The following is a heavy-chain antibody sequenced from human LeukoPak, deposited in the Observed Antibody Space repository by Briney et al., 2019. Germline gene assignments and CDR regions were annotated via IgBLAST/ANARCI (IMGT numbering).Heavy chain of an antibody. CDR3: ARDPGDYSPDAFDI. J-gene: IGHJ3*02. Sequence: PSETLSLTCTVSGGSISSSSYYWGWIRQPPGKGLEWIGSIYYSGSTYYNPSLKSRVTISVDTSKNQFSLKLSSVTAADTAVYYCARDPGDYSPDAFDIWGQGTMVTVSS. CDR2: IYYSGST. V-gene: IGHV4-39*07. D-gene: IGHD4-17*01. CDR1: GGSISSSSYY.